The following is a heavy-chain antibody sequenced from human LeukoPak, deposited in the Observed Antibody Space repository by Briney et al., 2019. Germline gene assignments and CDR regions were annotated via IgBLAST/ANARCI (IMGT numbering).Heavy chain of an antibody. J-gene: IGHJ4*02. CDR2: IYHSGST. Sequence: SGTLSLTCAVSGGSISSGGYSWSWIRQPPGKGLEWIGYIYHSGSTYYNPSLKSRVTISVDRSKNQFSLKLSSVTAADTAVYYCARYYYGSGSYFDYWGQGTLVTVSS. CDR3: ARYYYGSGSYFDY. CDR1: GGSISSGGYS. D-gene: IGHD3-10*01. V-gene: IGHV4-30-2*01.